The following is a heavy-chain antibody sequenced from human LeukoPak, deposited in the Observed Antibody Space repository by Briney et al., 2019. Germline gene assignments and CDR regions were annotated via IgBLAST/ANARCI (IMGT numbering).Heavy chain of an antibody. Sequence: ASVKVSCKASGYTFTGYYMHWVRQAPGQGLEWMGRINPNSGGRNYAQKFQGRVTMTRDTSISTAYMELSRLRSDDTAVYYCARETDYGDSSEGIDIWGQGTMVTVSS. CDR1: GYTFTGYY. CDR3: ARETDYGDSSEGIDI. V-gene: IGHV1-2*06. CDR2: INPNSGGR. D-gene: IGHD4-17*01. J-gene: IGHJ3*02.